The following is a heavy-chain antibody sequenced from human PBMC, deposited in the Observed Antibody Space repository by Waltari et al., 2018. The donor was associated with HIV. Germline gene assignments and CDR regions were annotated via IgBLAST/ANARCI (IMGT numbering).Heavy chain of an antibody. Sequence: QVQLQESGPGLVKPSETLSLIYTVSHGSIRSYYWSWIRQPPGKGLEGIGHIYYGGSTNDNPSLKSRVTISVDTSKNQFSLRLTSVTAADTAVYYCVRGRQYISSSYFDPWGQGTLVTVSS. CDR3: VRGRQYISSSYFDP. D-gene: IGHD6-19*01. V-gene: IGHV4-59*01. CDR1: HGSIRSYY. J-gene: IGHJ5*02. CDR2: IYYGGST.